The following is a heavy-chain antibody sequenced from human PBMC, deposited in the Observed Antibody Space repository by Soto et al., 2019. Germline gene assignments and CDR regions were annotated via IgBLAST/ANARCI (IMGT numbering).Heavy chain of an antibody. CDR1: GYAFTSYA. D-gene: IGHD6-6*01. CDR3: ARDLGYLIAARPVPMNWFDP. V-gene: IGHV1-3*01. CDR2: INAGNGNT. J-gene: IGHJ5*02. Sequence: GASVKVSCKASGYAFTSYAMHWVRQAPGQRLEWMGWINAGNGNTKYSQKFQGRVTITRDTSASTAYMELSSLRSEDTAVYYCARDLGYLIAARPVPMNWFDPWGQGTLVTVSS.